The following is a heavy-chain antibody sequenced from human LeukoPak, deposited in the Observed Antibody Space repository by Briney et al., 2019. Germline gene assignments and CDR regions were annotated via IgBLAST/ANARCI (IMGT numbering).Heavy chain of an antibody. V-gene: IGHV1-18*01. Sequence: ASVTVSFTASGYTFTSYGISWVRQAPGQGLEWMGWISAYNGNTNYAQKLQGRVTMTTDTSTSTAYMELRSLRSDDTAVYYCARDTPKAGTTSRVDYWGQGTLVTVSS. J-gene: IGHJ4*02. D-gene: IGHD1-7*01. CDR2: ISAYNGNT. CDR3: ARDTPKAGTTSRVDY. CDR1: GYTFTSYG.